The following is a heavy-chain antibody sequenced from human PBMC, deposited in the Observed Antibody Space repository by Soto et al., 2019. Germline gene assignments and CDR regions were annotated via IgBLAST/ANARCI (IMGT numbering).Heavy chain of an antibody. Sequence: QVQLQESGPGLVKPSETLSLTCTVSGGSVSSGSYYWSWIRQPPGKGLEWIGYIYYSGSTNYNPARQARCTIDVDTSQTQSSLKLRSVTAADTAVYYCARGGYDFWSRIWFDPWGQGTLVTVCS. CDR2: IYYSGST. J-gene: IGHJ5*02. CDR3: ARGGYDFWSRIWFDP. CDR1: GGSVSSGSYY. D-gene: IGHD3-3*01. V-gene: IGHV4-61*01.